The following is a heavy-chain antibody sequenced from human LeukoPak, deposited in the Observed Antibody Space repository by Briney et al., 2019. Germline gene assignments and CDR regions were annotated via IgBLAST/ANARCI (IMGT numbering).Heavy chain of an antibody. CDR2: MSPDGSDK. V-gene: IGHV3-7*01. D-gene: IGHD2-8*01. CDR1: GFSFRDYW. Sequence: GGSLRLSCAASGFSFRDYWMSWIRQAPGKGLEWVADMSPDGSDKTYVDSVKGRLTISRDNAKQSLYLQMDSLTAEDTAVYYCVISWCRQQRDYWGQGTRVTVS. CDR3: VISWCRQQRDY. J-gene: IGHJ4*02.